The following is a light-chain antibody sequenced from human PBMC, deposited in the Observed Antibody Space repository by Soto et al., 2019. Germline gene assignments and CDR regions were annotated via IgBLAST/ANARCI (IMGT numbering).Light chain of an antibody. J-gene: IGKJ4*01. V-gene: IGKV3-15*01. CDR3: QRYNNWPLT. Sequence: EVVLAHSPGTLSCSPGERATLSCGASQSVSTSFLAWYQHKPGQAPRLLIYDTSARATGVPARFSGSRSGPEFTLTINSLQSEDFAIYYCQRYNNWPLTFGGGTKVDIK. CDR1: QSVSTS. CDR2: DTS.